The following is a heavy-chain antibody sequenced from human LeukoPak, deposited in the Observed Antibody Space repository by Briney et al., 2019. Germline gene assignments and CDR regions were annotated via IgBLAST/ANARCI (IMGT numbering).Heavy chain of an antibody. CDR1: GYSFTNYW. Sequence: GESLKISCKGSGYSFTNYWIAWVRQMPGKGLEWMGIIYPDDSDTRYSPSFQGQVTISADKSISTAYLQWSSLKASDTAMYYCARQHLGYCSVGNCYSDDWGQGTLVTVSS. V-gene: IGHV5-51*01. D-gene: IGHD2-15*01. CDR2: IYPDDSDT. J-gene: IGHJ4*02. CDR3: ARQHLGYCSVGNCYSDD.